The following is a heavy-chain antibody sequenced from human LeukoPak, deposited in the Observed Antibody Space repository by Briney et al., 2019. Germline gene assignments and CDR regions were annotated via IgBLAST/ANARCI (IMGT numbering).Heavy chain of an antibody. D-gene: IGHD1-26*01. CDR3: VKEWARVPIMNS. Sequence: PGGSLRLSCAASGFTFSSYAMSWVRQAPGKGLEWVSAISGSGGSTYYADSVKGRFTISRDNSKNALFLQLSSLRVEDTAIYYCVKEWARVPIMNSWGPGTLVTVSS. V-gene: IGHV3-23*01. CDR2: ISGSGGST. J-gene: IGHJ1*01. CDR1: GFTFSSYA.